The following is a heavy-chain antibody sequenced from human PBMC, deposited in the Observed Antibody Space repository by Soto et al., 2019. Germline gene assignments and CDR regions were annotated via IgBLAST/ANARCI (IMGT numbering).Heavy chain of an antibody. J-gene: IGHJ4*02. D-gene: IGHD6-13*01. Sequence: EVQLLESGGGLVQPGGSLRLSCAASGFTFSSYAMSWVRQAPGKGLEWVSAISGSGGSTYYADSVKGRFTISSDNSKNTLDLQMNSLRAEETAVYYCAKENGYSSSWFEFDYWGQGTLVTVSS. V-gene: IGHV3-23*01. CDR2: ISGSGGST. CDR3: AKENGYSSSWFEFDY. CDR1: GFTFSSYA.